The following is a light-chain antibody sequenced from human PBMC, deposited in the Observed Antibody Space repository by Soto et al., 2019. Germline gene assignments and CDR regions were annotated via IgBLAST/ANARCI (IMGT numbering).Light chain of an antibody. Sequence: DLQMTQSPSSLSASVGDRVTITCRASQSISTYLNWYQQKTEKAPKLLIYSASSLQSGVPSRFSGSGSGADFTLTISSLQPEDIATYYCQQSYSTPFTFGPGTKVHIK. CDR1: QSISTY. J-gene: IGKJ3*01. CDR2: SAS. CDR3: QQSYSTPFT. V-gene: IGKV1-39*01.